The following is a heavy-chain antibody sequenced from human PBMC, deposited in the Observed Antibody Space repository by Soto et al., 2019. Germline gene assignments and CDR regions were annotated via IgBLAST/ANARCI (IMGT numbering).Heavy chain of an antibody. D-gene: IGHD1-1*01. V-gene: IGHV4-39*01. CDR3: ARNELWNYYYGRDV. CDR1: GTSISSTSYS. J-gene: IGHJ6*02. CDR2: DYYSGST. Sequence: PSSPLSPTCTDSGTSISSTSYSGGWIRQPTGKGLEWIGSDYYSGSTYYNPSHKSRVTISVDTSKNQFSLKLSSVTAADTAVYYCARNELWNYYYGRDVWGQATTLPV.